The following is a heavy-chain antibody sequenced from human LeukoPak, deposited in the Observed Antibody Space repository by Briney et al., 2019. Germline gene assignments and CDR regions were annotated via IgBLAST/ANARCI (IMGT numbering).Heavy chain of an antibody. CDR2: INPNSGGT. J-gene: IGHJ5*02. V-gene: IGHV1-2*02. CDR1: GYTFTGYY. Sequence: ASVKVSCKASGYTFTGYYMHWVRQAPGQGLEWMGWINPNSGGTNYAQKLQGRVTMTTDTSTSTAYMELRSLRSDDTAVYYCARVVYYDSSGYSGWFDPWGQGTLVTVSS. CDR3: ARVVYYDSSGYSGWFDP. D-gene: IGHD3-22*01.